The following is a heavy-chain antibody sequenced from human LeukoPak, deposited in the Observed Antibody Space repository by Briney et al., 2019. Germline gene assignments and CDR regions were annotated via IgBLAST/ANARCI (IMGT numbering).Heavy chain of an antibody. D-gene: IGHD2-21*01. CDR3: ASGTRVGDIFDI. V-gene: IGHV3-74*01. J-gene: IGHJ3*02. Sequence: GGSLRLSCAASGFTFSSFWMYWVRQAPGKGLVWVSRINSGGSSIGYAGSVKGRFTISRDNAKNTLFLQMNSLRAEDTAVYFCASGTRVGDIFDIWGQGTMVTVSS. CDR2: INSGGSSI. CDR1: GFTFSSFW.